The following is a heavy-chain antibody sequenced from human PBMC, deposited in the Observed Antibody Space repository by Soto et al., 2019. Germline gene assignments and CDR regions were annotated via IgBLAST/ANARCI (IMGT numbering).Heavy chain of an antibody. Sequence: QVQLVQSGAEVKKPGASVKVSCKASGYTFTSYYMHWVRQAPGQGLEWMGIINPSGGSTSYAQKFPGRVHMTRDTSTSTVYKELSSLRSEDTAGYYCARLDFGGNSPLGHRGQGALVTVSS. D-gene: IGHD4-17*01. CDR1: GYTFTSYY. CDR3: ARLDFGGNSPLGH. CDR2: INPSGGST. V-gene: IGHV1-46*01. J-gene: IGHJ4*02.